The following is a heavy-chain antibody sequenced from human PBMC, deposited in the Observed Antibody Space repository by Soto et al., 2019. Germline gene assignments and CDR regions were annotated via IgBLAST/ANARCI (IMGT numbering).Heavy chain of an antibody. J-gene: IGHJ4*02. CDR2: IYYSGST. Sequence: SETLSLTCTVSGGSISSSSYYWGWIRQPPGKGLEWIGSIYYSGSTYYNPSLKSRVTISVDTSKNQFSLKLSSVTAADTAVYYCARNKIAVAVNIDYWGQGTLVTVSS. CDR1: GGSISSSSYY. CDR3: ARNKIAVAVNIDY. V-gene: IGHV4-39*01. D-gene: IGHD6-19*01.